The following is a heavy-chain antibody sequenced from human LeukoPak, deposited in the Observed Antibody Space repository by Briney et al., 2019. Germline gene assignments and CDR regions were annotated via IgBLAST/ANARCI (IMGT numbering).Heavy chain of an antibody. V-gene: IGHV1-8*01. J-gene: IGHJ4*02. D-gene: IGHD2-2*02. CDR3: ARGTPYCSSASCYNY. CDR2: VNPNSGNT. Sequence: GASVKVSCKASGCDFSSFDVNWVRQAPGPGLEWMGWVNPNSGNTGYAQKFQGRVTMTRNTSINTAYMELSNLGSEDTAVYYCARGTPYCSSASCYNYWGQGSPVSVSS. CDR1: GCDFSSFD.